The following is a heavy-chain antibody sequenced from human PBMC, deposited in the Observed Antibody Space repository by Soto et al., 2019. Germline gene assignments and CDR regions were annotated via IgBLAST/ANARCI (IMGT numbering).Heavy chain of an antibody. Sequence: EVQLVESGGDLVEPGGSLRLSCAASGFAFSNAWMTWVRQAPGKGLEWVGRVKSKTDGGTTDYAAHVKGRITISRDDSKNTLYLKMNSLKTEDRGVYYCAAEYGASTFTWGQGTLVTVSS. J-gene: IGHJ5*02. V-gene: IGHV3-15*01. CDR3: AAEYGASTFT. CDR1: GFAFSNAW. CDR2: VKSKTDGGTT. D-gene: IGHD3-16*01.